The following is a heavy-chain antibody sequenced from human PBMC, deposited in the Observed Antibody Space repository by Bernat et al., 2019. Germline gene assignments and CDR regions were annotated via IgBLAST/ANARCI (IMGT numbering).Heavy chain of an antibody. V-gene: IGHV3-15*01. D-gene: IGHD3-10*01. CDR3: TASTGSGSGSYYNIEY. CDR1: GFTFSNAW. CDR2: IKSKTDGGTT. J-gene: IGHJ4*02. Sequence: EVQLVESGGGLVQPGGSLRLSCAASGFTFSNAWMSWVRQAPGKGLEWVGRIKSKTDGGTTDYAAPVKGRFTISRDDSKNTLYLQMNSLKTEDTAVYYCTASTGSGSGSYYNIEYWGQGTLVTVPS.